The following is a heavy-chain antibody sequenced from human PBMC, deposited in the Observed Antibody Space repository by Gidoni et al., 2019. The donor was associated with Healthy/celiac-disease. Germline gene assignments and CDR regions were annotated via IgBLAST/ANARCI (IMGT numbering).Heavy chain of an antibody. CDR3: ARFGKRQYVDIVATIGYYFDY. Sequence: QVQLQQWGAGLLKPSETLSLTCAVYGGSFSGYYWSWIRQPPGKGLEWIVEINHSGSTNYNPSLKSRVTIAVDTSKNQFSLKLSSVTAADTAVYYCARFGKRQYVDIVATIGYYFDYWGQGTLVTVSS. D-gene: IGHD5-12*01. J-gene: IGHJ4*02. V-gene: IGHV4-34*01. CDR2: INHSGST. CDR1: GGSFSGYY.